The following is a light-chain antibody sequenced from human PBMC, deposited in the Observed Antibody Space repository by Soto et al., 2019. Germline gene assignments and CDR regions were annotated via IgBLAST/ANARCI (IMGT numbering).Light chain of an antibody. V-gene: IGLV2-8*01. CDR2: EVS. J-gene: IGLJ2*01. CDR3: SSYAGSNNFVL. CDR1: SSDVGGYNY. Sequence: QSALTQPASVSGSPGQSITISCTGTSSDVGGYNYVSWYQQHPGKAPKLMIYEVSKRPSGVPDRFSGSKSGNTASLTVSGLQAEDDADYYCSSYAGSNNFVLFGGGTKLTVL.